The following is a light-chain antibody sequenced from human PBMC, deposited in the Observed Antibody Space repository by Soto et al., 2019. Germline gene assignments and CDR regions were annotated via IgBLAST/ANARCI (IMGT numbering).Light chain of an antibody. CDR3: QSADCRAVV. CDR1: ALPKQY. J-gene: IGLJ2*01. V-gene: IGLV3-25*03. Sequence: SYELTQPPSVSVSPGQTARITCSGDALPKQYAYWYQQKPGQAPVLVIYKDSERPSGIPERFSGSSSGTTVTLTISGVQAEDEADYYCQSADCRAVVFGGGTKLTVL. CDR2: KDS.